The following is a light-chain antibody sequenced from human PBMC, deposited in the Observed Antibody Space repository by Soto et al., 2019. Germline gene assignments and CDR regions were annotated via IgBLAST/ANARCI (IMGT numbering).Light chain of an antibody. CDR3: MQHNTYPWT. J-gene: IGKJ1*01. CDR1: ESVSTN. V-gene: IGKV3D-15*01. CDR2: GAY. Sequence: EIEMTQSPATLSLAPGERVTLSCRASESVSTNLAWYQQKAGQAPRLLIYGAYNRATGIQDRFSGSVSGTEFTLTIRSLQPEDFATYYCMQHNTYPWTFGQGTKVDIK.